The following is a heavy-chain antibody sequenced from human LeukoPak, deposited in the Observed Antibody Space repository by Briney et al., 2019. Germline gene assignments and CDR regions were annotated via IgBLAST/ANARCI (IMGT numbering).Heavy chain of an antibody. CDR3: ARALTTLTYEGY. D-gene: IGHD1-1*01. V-gene: IGHV3-21*01. J-gene: IGHJ4*02. Sequence: GGSLRLSCAASGSTFSSYTMHWIRQALGKGLEWVSSISGSNSYIFYADSVKGRFTVSRDNAKDSLYLQMNSLRAEDTAVYYCARALTTLTYEGYWGQGTLVTVSS. CDR1: GSTFSSYT. CDR2: ISGSNSYI.